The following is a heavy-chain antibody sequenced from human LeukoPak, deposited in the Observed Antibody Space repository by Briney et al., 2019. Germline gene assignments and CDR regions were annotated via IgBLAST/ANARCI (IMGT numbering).Heavy chain of an antibody. CDR2: IYYSGTI. CDR3: ARDKVTSLGY. CDR1: GDSISGYY. Sequence: SETLSLTCTVSGDSISGYYWSWIRQPPGKGLEWIGYIYYSGTIDYNPSLKSRVIISLDTSKNQFSLKLSSVTAADTAVYYCARDKVTSLGYWGQGTLVTVSS. D-gene: IGHD2-21*02. V-gene: IGHV4-59*01. J-gene: IGHJ4*02.